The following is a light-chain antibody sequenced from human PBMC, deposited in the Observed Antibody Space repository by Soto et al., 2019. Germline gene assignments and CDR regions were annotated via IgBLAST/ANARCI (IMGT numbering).Light chain of an antibody. CDR1: QSVSSN. CDR2: GAS. J-gene: IGKJ5*01. Sequence: EIVMTQSPATLSVSPGGRATLSCRASQSVSSNLAWYLQKPGQAPRLLIYGASTRATGVPATFSGSGSGTEFTLTISSLQSEDFAVYYCQQYHNWPITFGQGTRLEI. CDR3: QQYHNWPIT. V-gene: IGKV3-15*01.